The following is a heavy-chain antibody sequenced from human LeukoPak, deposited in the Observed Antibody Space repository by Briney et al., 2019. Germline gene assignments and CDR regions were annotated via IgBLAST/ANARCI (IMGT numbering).Heavy chain of an antibody. Sequence: GASVKVSCKASGYTFTSYDINLVRQATGQGLEWMGWITPNSGSTGYAQKFQGRVTITRNTSISTGYMELSRLRSENTAVYYCASSRTNYCGGDCPYDAFDIWGQGTMVTVSS. D-gene: IGHD2-21*01. CDR2: ITPNSGST. V-gene: IGHV1-8*03. CDR3: ASSRTNYCGGDCPYDAFDI. J-gene: IGHJ3*02. CDR1: GYTFTSYD.